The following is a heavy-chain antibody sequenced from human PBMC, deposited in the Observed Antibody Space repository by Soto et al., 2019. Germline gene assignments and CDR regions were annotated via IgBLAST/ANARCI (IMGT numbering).Heavy chain of an antibody. D-gene: IGHD1-1*01. Sequence: SETLSLTCPVSGGSISSYYWSWIRQPPGKGLEWIGYIYYSGSTNYNPSLKSRVTISVDTSKNQVVLTMTNMDPVDTAVYYCAHRADINGNWNGGSFDYWGQGALVTVSS. CDR2: IYYSGST. J-gene: IGHJ4*02. V-gene: IGHV4-59*01. CDR1: GGSISSYY. CDR3: AHRADINGNWNGGSFDY.